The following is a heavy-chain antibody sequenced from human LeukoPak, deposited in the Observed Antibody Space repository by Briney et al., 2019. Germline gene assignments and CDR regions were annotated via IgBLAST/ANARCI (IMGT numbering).Heavy chain of an antibody. J-gene: IGHJ6*02. CDR1: GGSVTSDY. CDR2: IYFSGST. V-gene: IGHV4-59*02. Sequence: SETLSLTCTVSGGSVTSDYWSWIRQTPGKGLEWIGHIYFSGSTHYNPSLLSRVSISIDTSKNQFSLKLSSVTAADTAVYYCARDRAQPTHYYYYYGMDVWGQGTTVTVSS. D-gene: IGHD1-14*01. CDR3: ARDRAQPTHYYYYYGMDV.